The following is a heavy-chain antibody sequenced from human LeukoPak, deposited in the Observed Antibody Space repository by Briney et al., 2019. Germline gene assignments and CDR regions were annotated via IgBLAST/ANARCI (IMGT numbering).Heavy chain of an antibody. CDR1: GGSISSYY. J-gene: IGHJ5*02. D-gene: IGHD3-10*01. CDR3: ARGGRITMVRGVIGWFDP. CDR2: INHSGST. Sequence: SETLSLTCTVSGGSISSYYWSWIRQPPGKGLEWIGEINHSGSTNYNPSLKSRVTISVDTSKNQFSLKLSSVTAADTAVYYCARGGRITMVRGVIGWFDPWGQGTLVTVSS. V-gene: IGHV4-34*01.